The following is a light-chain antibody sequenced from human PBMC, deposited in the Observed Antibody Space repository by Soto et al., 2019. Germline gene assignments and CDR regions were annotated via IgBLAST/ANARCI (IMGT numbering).Light chain of an antibody. V-gene: IGKV1-27*01. CDR1: QGISNF. Sequence: DIQMTQSPSPLTASVGDRVTITCRASQGISNFLAWYQQKPGKAPKLLIYGATTLQSGVPSRFSGSGSGTDFTLAISSLQPEDVATYYCQEYNSAPLTFGQGTRLEIK. CDR3: QEYNSAPLT. CDR2: GAT. J-gene: IGKJ5*01.